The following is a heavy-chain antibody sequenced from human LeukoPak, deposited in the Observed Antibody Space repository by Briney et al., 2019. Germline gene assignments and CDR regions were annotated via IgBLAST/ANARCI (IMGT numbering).Heavy chain of an antibody. V-gene: IGHV1-8*03. CDR1: GYTLTSYD. D-gene: IGHD3-3*01. Sequence: ASVKVSCKASGYTLTSYDINWVRQATGQGLEWMGWMNPNSGNTGYAQKFQGRVTITRNTSISTAYMELSSLRSEDTAVYYCARGLLRGNWFDPWGQGTLVTVSS. CDR2: MNPNSGNT. J-gene: IGHJ5*02. CDR3: ARGLLRGNWFDP.